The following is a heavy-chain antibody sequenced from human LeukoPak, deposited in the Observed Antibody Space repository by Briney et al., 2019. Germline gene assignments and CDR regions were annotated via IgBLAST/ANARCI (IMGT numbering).Heavy chain of an antibody. CDR1: GFTFSSYS. CDR2: ISSSSSYM. V-gene: IGHV3-21*01. J-gene: IGHJ4*01. Sequence: GGSLRLSCAASGFTFSSYSMNWVRQAPGKGLEWVSSISSSSSYMYYADSVKGRFTISRDNAKNSLYLQMNSLRAEDTAVYYCASGSGYDLWYFAYWGQEPWSPSPQ. CDR3: ASGSGYDLWYFAY. D-gene: IGHD5-12*01.